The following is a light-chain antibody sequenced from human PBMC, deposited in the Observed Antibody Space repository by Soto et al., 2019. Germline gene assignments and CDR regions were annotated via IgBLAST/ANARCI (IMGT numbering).Light chain of an antibody. Sequence: EMVLTQSPATPSLSPGERATLSCRASQSVSSSYLAWYQQKPGQAPRLLIYGASSRATGIPDWFSGSGSGTDFTLTVSRLEPEDLEVYSCQQYGSSPIFTFGSETKVDIK. J-gene: IGKJ3*01. CDR2: GAS. V-gene: IGKV3-20*01. CDR3: QQYGSSPIFT. CDR1: QSVSSSY.